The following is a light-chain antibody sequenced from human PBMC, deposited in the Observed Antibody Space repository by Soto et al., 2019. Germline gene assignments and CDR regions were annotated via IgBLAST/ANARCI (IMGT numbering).Light chain of an antibody. CDR3: QQYVSSPWA. CDR2: GAS. J-gene: IGKJ1*01. V-gene: IGKV3-20*01. CDR1: QSVTNSL. Sequence: IVLAQSPGTLSLSPGERATLSCKSSQSVTNSLLAWYQQKPGQAPRLLIDGASRRATGIPDRFTGSWSGTDCTLTISRLEPEDVAVYYCQQYVSSPWAFGQGTKVDIK.